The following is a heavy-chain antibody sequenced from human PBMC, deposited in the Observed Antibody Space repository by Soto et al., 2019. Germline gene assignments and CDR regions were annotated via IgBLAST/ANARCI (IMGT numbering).Heavy chain of an antibody. V-gene: IGHV3-30-3*01. CDR1: GFTFSSYA. J-gene: IGHJ4*02. CDR2: ISYDGSNK. D-gene: IGHD6-19*01. CDR3: ARDLSGWYFYFDY. Sequence: QVQLVESGGGVVQPGRSLRLSCAASGFTFSSYAMHWVRQAPGKGLEWVAVISYDGSNKYYADSVKGRFTISRDNSKNTLYLQMNSLRAEDRAVYYCARDLSGWYFYFDYWGQGTLVTVSS.